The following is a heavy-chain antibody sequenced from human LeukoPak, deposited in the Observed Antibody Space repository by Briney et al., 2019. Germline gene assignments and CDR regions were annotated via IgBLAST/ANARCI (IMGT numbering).Heavy chain of an antibody. CDR1: GFTFSSYA. D-gene: IGHD3-22*01. V-gene: IGHV3-64*01. J-gene: IGHJ4*02. CDR3: ARGMGPYYDSSGFLFDY. CDR2: ISSIGGST. Sequence: GGSLRLSCAASGFTFSSYAMHWVRQAPGKGLDYVSAISSIGGSTYHANSVKGRFTISRDNSKNTLYLQMGSLRAEDMAVYYCARGMGPYYDSSGFLFDYWGQGTLVTVSS.